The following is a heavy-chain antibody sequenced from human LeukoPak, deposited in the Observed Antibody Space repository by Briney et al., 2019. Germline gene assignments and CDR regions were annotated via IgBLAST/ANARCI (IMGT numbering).Heavy chain of an antibody. D-gene: IGHD3-10*01. Sequence: GGSLRLSCEASGFTFSTNWMTWVRQAPGKGLEWVANINQHGSEKYYVDSVKGRFTISRDNPKNSLCLQMNSLRAEDTAVYYCARGDANTWFDAFHIWGQGTLVTVS. CDR1: GFTFSTNW. CDR3: ARGDANTWFDAFHI. V-gene: IGHV3-7*01. CDR2: INQHGSEK. J-gene: IGHJ3*02.